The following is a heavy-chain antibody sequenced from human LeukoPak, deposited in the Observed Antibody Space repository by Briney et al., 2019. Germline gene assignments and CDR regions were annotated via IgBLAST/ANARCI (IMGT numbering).Heavy chain of an antibody. CDR2: ISSSSSTI. Sequence: PGGSLRLSCAASGFTFSSYSMNWVRQAPGKGLEWVSYISSSSSTIYYADSVKGRFTISRDNAKNSLYLQMNSLRAEDTAVYYCARDRSSGFHYWGQGTLVAVSS. CDR1: GFTFSSYS. V-gene: IGHV3-48*04. D-gene: IGHD3-22*01. CDR3: ARDRSSGFHY. J-gene: IGHJ4*02.